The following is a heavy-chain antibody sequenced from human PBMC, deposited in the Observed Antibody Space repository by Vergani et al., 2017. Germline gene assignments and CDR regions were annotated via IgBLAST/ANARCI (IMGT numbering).Heavy chain of an antibody. D-gene: IGHD3-16*02. CDR3: AKDPITFGGVIVPY. CDR2: IYTSGST. Sequence: QVQLQESGPGLVKPSQTLSLTCTVSGGSISSGSYYWSWIRQPAGKGLEWIGRIYTSGSTNYNPSLKRRVTISVDTSKNQFSLKWSSVTAADTAVYYCAKDPITFGGVIVPYWGQGTLVTVSS. CDR1: GGSISSGSYY. J-gene: IGHJ4*02. V-gene: IGHV4-61*02.